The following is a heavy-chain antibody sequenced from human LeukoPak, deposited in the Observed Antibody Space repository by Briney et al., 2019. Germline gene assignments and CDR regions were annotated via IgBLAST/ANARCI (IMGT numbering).Heavy chain of an antibody. D-gene: IGHD5-12*01. V-gene: IGHV3-7*01. CDR3: VRDGGVSGYDLLDY. CDR2: INQDGSKE. CDR1: GSTFRNYW. J-gene: IGHJ4*02. Sequence: GGSLRLSCAASGSTFRNYWMTWVRQAPGKGLEWVAHINQDGSKEYYMDSVKARFTISRDNAKNSLSLQMNSLRAEDTAVYYCVRDGGVSGYDLLDYWGQGTLVTVSS.